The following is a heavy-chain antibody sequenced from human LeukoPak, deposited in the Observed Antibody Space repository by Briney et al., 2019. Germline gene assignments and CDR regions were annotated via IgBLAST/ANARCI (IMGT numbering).Heavy chain of an antibody. CDR2: IYYSGST. J-gene: IGHJ4*02. Sequence: PSQTLSLTCTVSGGSISSGDYYWSWIRQPPGKGLEWIGYIYYSGSTYYNPSLKSRVIISVDTSKNQFSLKLSSVTAADTAVYYCARLTVTDYFDYWGQGTLVTVSS. V-gene: IGHV4-30-4*08. CDR1: GGSISSGDYY. CDR3: ARLTVTDYFDY. D-gene: IGHD4-17*01.